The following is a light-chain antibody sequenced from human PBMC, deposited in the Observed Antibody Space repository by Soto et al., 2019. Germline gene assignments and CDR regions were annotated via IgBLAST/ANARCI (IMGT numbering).Light chain of an antibody. CDR1: QSISTE. Sequence: EIVMTQSPATLSVSLGERATLSCRASQSISTELAWYQQKPGQPPRLLIYSASTRATGVPARFTGSGSGSAFTLTISGLQSDDFAVYYCQQGHNWPLTFGQGTRLEI. V-gene: IGKV3-15*01. CDR3: QQGHNWPLT. J-gene: IGKJ2*01. CDR2: SAS.